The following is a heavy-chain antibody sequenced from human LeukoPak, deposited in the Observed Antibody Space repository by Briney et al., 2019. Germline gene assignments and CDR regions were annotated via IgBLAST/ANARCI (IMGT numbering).Heavy chain of an antibody. CDR2: IVVGSGNT. CDR3: ASSEHYCSGGSCYNY. J-gene: IGHJ4*02. Sequence: ASVKVSCKASGFTFSSSTMQWVRQARGQRLEWIGWIVVGSGNTNYAQKFQERVTISRDMSTSTAYMELNSLRAEDTAVYYCASSEHYCSGGSCYNYWGQGTLVTVSS. V-gene: IGHV1-58*02. CDR1: GFTFSSST. D-gene: IGHD2-15*01.